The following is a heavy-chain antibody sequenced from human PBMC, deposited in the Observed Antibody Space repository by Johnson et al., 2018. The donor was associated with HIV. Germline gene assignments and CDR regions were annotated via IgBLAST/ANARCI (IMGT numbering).Heavy chain of an antibody. CDR2: ISSSGTTV. CDR3: ARERVAVTGPTRAFDI. Sequence: QMLLVESGGGVVQPGGSLRLSCAASGFTFSDYYMTWIRQTPGKGLEWVSYISSSGTTVYYADSVKGRFTISRDNSKNTLHLQMNSLRPKDTDVYYCARERVAVTGPTRAFDIWGQGTMVIVSS. CDR1: GFTFSDYY. V-gene: IGHV3-11*04. J-gene: IGHJ3*02. D-gene: IGHD6-19*01.